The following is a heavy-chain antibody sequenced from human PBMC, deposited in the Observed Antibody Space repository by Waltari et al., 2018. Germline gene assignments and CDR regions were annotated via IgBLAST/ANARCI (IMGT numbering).Heavy chain of an antibody. V-gene: IGHV3-7*01. CDR3: ARDSGGMDV. D-gene: IGHD1-26*01. Sequence: EVQLVESGGGLVQPGGSLRLSCAASGFGLSNHWMNWVRQAPGKGLEWVATIKQDGSENFYVDSVKGRFTISRDTAKSSVFLQMNSLSAEDTAVYYCARDSGGMDVWGQGTTVTVSS. J-gene: IGHJ6*02. CDR2: IKQDGSEN. CDR1: GFGLSNHW.